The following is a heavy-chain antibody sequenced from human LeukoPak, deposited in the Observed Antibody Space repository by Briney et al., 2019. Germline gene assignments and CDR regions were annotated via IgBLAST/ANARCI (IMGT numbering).Heavy chain of an antibody. D-gene: IGHD3-16*02. CDR1: GGTFSSYA. CDR3: ASGYYDYVWGSYRLYY. CDR2: IIPIFGTA. V-gene: IGHV1-69*06. Sequence: GVSVKVSCKASGGTFSSYAISWVRQAPGQGLEWMRGIIPIFGTANYAQKFQGRVTITADKSTSTAYMELSSLRSEDTAVYYCASGYYDYVWGSYRLYYWGQGTLVTVSS. J-gene: IGHJ4*02.